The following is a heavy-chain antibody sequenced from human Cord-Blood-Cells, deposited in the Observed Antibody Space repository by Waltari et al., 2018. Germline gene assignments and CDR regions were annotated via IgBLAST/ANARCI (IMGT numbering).Heavy chain of an antibody. CDR1: GYTFTGYY. D-gene: IGHD1-26*01. Sequence: QVQLVQSGAEVKKPGASVKVSCKASGYTFTGYYMHWVRQAPGQGLAWMGCINPNSGGTNYAQKFQGRVTMTRDTSISTAYMELSRLRSDDTAVYYCARELGGATTRYFQHWGQGTLVTVSS. V-gene: IGHV1-2*02. J-gene: IGHJ1*01. CDR2: INPNSGGT. CDR3: ARELGGATTRYFQH.